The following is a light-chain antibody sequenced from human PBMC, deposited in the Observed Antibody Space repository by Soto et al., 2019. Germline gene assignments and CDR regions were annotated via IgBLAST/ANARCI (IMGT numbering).Light chain of an antibody. CDR1: ISNIGSNT. CDR3: ATSNDNRNGQV. V-gene: IGLV1-44*01. Sequence: SVMTQPPSVYGTPGQRVTISCSGSISNIGSNTVNWYQHLPGTAPKLLIYSNYQRPSGVPERFSGSKSGTSASLTISGLQSEDEADYYCATSNDNRNGQVFGTGTKVTVL. J-gene: IGLJ1*01. CDR2: SNY.